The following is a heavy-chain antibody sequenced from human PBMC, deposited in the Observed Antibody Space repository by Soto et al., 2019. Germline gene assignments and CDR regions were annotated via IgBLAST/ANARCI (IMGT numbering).Heavy chain of an antibody. Sequence: ASVKVSCKASGYTFTGYYMHWVRQAPGQGLEWMGWINPNSGGTNYAQKFQGWVTMTRDTSISTAYMELSRLRSEDTAVYYCARANYDFWSGLPYYYYGMDVWAQGTKVTVSS. CDR1: GYTFTGYY. CDR2: INPNSGGT. J-gene: IGHJ6*01. D-gene: IGHD3-3*01. V-gene: IGHV1-2*04. CDR3: ARANYDFWSGLPYYYYGMDV.